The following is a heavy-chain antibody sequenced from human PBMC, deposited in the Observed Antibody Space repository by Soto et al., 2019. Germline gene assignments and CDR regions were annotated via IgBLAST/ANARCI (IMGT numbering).Heavy chain of an antibody. CDR2: INHSGST. CDR1: GGSFSGYY. V-gene: IGHV4-34*01. J-gene: IGHJ4*02. D-gene: IGHD6-19*01. CDR3: ARSFQWLVKRLDY. Sequence: SETLSLTCAVYGGSFSGYYWSWIRQPPGKGLEWIGEINHSGSTNYNPSLKSRVTVSVDTSKNQFSLKLSSVTAADTAVYYCARSFQWLVKRLDYWGQGTLVTVS.